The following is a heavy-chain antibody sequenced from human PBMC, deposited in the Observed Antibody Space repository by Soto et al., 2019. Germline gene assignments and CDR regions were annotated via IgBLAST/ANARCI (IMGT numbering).Heavy chain of an antibody. V-gene: IGHV3-48*02. CDR2: ISSSSTGM. CDR1: GFTFSSYS. Sequence: GGSLRLSCAASGFTFSSYSMKWARQAPGKGLEWVSHISSSSTGMYYADSVKGRFIISRDNAKNSLYLQMNNLRDEDTAVYYCTRAGRGAVVVGDLGYFYYGMDVWGQGTTVTVSS. D-gene: IGHD2-15*01. J-gene: IGHJ6*02. CDR3: TRAGRGAVVVGDLGYFYYGMDV.